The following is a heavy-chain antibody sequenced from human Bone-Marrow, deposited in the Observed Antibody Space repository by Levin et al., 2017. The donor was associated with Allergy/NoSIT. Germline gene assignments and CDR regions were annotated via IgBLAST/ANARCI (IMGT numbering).Heavy chain of an antibody. V-gene: IGHV3-74*01. CDR1: GFTFSSYW. CDR2: INSDGSST. J-gene: IGHJ4*02. D-gene: IGHD3-16*02. Sequence: GGSLRLSCAASGFTFSSYWMHWVRQAPGKGLVWVSRINSDGSSTSYADSVKGRFTISRDNVKNTLYLQMNSLRAEDTAVYYCARATVEEYIWGSYRYFDYWGQGTLVTVSS. CDR3: ARATVEEYIWGSYRYFDY.